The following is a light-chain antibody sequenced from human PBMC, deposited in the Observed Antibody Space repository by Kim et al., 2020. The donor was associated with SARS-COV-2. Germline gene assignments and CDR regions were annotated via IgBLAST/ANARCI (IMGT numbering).Light chain of an antibody. V-gene: IGLV1-44*01. J-gene: IGLJ2*01. CDR3: AAWDNSLNAVV. CDR2: EDN. Sequence: GQRITITCSGSSSNIRTHNVGWYRHLPGTAPKLHIYEDNQRPSGVPDRFSGSKSGTSASLAVSGLQSEDEADYYCAAWDNSLNAVVFGGGTQLTVL. CDR1: SSNIRTHN.